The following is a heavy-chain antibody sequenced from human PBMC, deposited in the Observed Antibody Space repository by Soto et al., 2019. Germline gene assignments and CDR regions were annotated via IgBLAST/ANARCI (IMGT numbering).Heavy chain of an antibody. V-gene: IGHV4-34*01. CDR3: ARDKITGLFDY. J-gene: IGHJ4*02. D-gene: IGHD2-8*02. CDR2: INHSGST. CDR1: GGSFSGYY. Sequence: QVQLQQWGAGLLKPSETLSLTCAVYGGSFSGYYWTWIRQPPGPGLEWIGEINHSGSTNYNPSLKSRVTLSVDTSMNQFSLKLTSVTAADTAVYYCARDKITGLFDYWGQGTLGTVSS.